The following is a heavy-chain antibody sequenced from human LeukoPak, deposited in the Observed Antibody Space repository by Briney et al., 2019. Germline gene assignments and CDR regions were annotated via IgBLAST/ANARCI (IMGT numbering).Heavy chain of an antibody. CDR1: GYSFTSYW. J-gene: IGHJ3*02. CDR2: IYPGDSDT. CDR3: ASAYYYDSSGYAPPDDAFDI. D-gene: IGHD3-22*01. V-gene: IGHV5-51*01. Sequence: HGESLKISCKGSGYSFTSYWIGWVRQMPGEGLEWMGIIYPGDSDTRYSPSFQGQVTISADKSISTAYLQWSSLKASDTAMYYCASAYYYDSSGYAPPDDAFDIWGQGTMVTVSS.